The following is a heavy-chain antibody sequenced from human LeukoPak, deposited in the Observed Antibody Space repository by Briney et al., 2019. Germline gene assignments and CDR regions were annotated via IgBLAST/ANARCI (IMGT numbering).Heavy chain of an antibody. D-gene: IGHD3-10*01. J-gene: IGHJ4*02. CDR2: IQYDGSKK. CDR1: GFTFSSNG. V-gene: IGHV3-30*02. CDR3: AKDIGSYYDY. Sequence: GGSLRLSCVASGFTFSSNGMHWVRQAPGKGLEWVTFIQYDGSKKYYAGSVKGRFTISRDNSKNTLYLEMNSLRAEDTAVYYCAKDIGSYYDYWGQGILVTVSS.